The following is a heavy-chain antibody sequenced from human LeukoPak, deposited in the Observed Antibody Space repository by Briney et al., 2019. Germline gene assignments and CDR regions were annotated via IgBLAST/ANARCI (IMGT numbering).Heavy chain of an antibody. CDR3: ARDLRDTAMAAAYDY. Sequence: GGSLILSCAASGFTFSSYGMHWVRQAPGKGLEWVAVIWYDGSNKYYADSVKGRFTISRDNSKNTLYLQMNSLRAEDTAVYYCARDLRDTAMAAAYDYWGQGTLVTVSS. V-gene: IGHV3-33*01. CDR1: GFTFSSYG. J-gene: IGHJ4*02. CDR2: IWYDGSNK. D-gene: IGHD5-18*01.